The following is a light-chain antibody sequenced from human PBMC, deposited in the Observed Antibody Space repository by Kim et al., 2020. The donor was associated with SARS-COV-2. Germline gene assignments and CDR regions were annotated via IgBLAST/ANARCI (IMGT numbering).Light chain of an antibody. J-gene: IGLJ2*01. CDR3: QVWDSSSDHVV. CDR1: NIGSKS. V-gene: IGLV3-21*04. CDR2: YDS. Sequence: APGKTARITCGGNNIGSKSVHWYRQKPGQAPVLVIYYDSDRPSGIPERFSGSNSGNTATLTISRVEARDEADYYCQVWDSSSDHVVFGGGTKLTVL.